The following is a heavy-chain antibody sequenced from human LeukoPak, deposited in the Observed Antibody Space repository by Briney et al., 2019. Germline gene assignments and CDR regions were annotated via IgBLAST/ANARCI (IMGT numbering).Heavy chain of an antibody. CDR3: ARAPFWGSIVSGYFDY. Sequence: GASVKVSCKASGYTFTSYYMHWVRQAPGQGLEWMGIINPSGGSTSYAQKFQGRVTMTRDTSTSTVYMELSSLRSEDTAVYYCARAPFWGSIVSGYFDYWGQGTLVTISS. CDR1: GYTFTSYY. J-gene: IGHJ4*02. V-gene: IGHV1-46*01. CDR2: INPSGGST. D-gene: IGHD3-16*01.